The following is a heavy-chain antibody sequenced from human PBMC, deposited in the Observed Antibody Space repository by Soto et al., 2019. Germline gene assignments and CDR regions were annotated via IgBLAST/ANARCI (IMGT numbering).Heavy chain of an antibody. V-gene: IGHV4-39*01. CDR3: ARQAAYSSSRGGDWFDP. J-gene: IGHJ5*02. Sequence: QLQLQESGPGLVKPSETLSLTCTVSGGSISSSSYYWGWIRQPPGKGLEWIGSIYYSGSTYYNPSLKSRVTISVDTSKNQFSLKLSSVTAADTAVYYCARQAAYSSSRGGDWFDPWGQGTLVTVSS. CDR1: GGSISSSSYY. D-gene: IGHD6-13*01. CDR2: IYYSGST.